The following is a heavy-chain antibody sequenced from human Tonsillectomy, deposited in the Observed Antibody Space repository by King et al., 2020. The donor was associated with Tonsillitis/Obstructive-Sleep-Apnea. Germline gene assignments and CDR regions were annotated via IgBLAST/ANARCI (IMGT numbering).Heavy chain of an antibody. J-gene: IGHJ4*01. Sequence: QLVQSGAEVKKPGESLKIACKASGYNFPTSWIGWVRQMPGKGLEWMGSIFPGDSDSRYSASFQGQVTMSAGKSISTAYLQWSSLKASDTAMYYCARGYCISTSRYAPFDHWGHGTLVTVSS. CDR3: ARGYCISTSRYAPFDH. D-gene: IGHD2-2*01. CDR1: GYNFPTSW. V-gene: IGHV5-51*01. CDR2: IFPGDSDS.